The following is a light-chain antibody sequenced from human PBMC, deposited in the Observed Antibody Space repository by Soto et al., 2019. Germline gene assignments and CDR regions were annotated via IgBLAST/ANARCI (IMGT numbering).Light chain of an antibody. Sequence: QSVLTPPSSVSVSPGQSSAISCTGVRTDVDGYDYVSWYQQHPGQAPQLMIYDVSNRPSGVPDRFPGSKSGNTASLTIPGLQAEDEADYYCTSYTSSTPFYVFGTGTKVTVL. CDR1: RTDVDGYDY. CDR3: TSYTSSTPFYV. V-gene: IGLV2-14*03. CDR2: DVS. J-gene: IGLJ1*01.